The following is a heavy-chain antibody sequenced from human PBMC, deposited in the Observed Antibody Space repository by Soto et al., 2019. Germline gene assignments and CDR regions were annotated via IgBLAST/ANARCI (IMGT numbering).Heavy chain of an antibody. V-gene: IGHV3-30*18. Sequence: PVVSLGISGAASGFTFSSYGMHWVRQAPGKGLEWVAVISYDGSNKYYADSVKGRFTISRDNSKNTLYLQMNSLRAEDTAVYYCAKDPYYGSGSYYSYYYYGMDVWGQGTTVTVSS. D-gene: IGHD3-10*01. J-gene: IGHJ6*02. CDR1: GFTFSSYG. CDR3: AKDPYYGSGSYYSYYYYGMDV. CDR2: ISYDGSNK.